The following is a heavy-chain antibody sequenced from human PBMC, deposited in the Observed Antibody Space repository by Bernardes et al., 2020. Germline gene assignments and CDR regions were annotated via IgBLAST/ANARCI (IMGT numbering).Heavy chain of an antibody. D-gene: IGHD6-19*01. V-gene: IGHV3-48*02. CDR3: AGVGGWYEFDQ. CDR1: GGSISSSS. J-gene: IGHJ4*02. CDR2: ISSASTTI. Sequence: ETLSLTCTVSGGSISSSSYYWGWIRQAPGKGLECISYISSASTTIHYADSVKGRFTISRDNAKNSLYLQMSSLRDEDTAVYYCAGVGGWYEFDQWGQGTLVTVSS.